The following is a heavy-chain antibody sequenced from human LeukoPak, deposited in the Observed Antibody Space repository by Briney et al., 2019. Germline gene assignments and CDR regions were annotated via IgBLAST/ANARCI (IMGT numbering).Heavy chain of an antibody. J-gene: IGHJ6*03. CDR1: GFTFSDYY. D-gene: IGHD2-2*01. V-gene: IGHV3-11*04. CDR3: AKDPTYCSSTSCYYYYYYMDV. Sequence: GGSLRLSCAASGFTFSDYYMSWIRQAPGKGLEWVSYISSSGSTIYYADSVKGRFTISRDNSKNTLYLQMNSLRAEDTAVYYCAKDPTYCSSTSCYYYYYYMDVWGKGITVTVSS. CDR2: ISSSGSTI.